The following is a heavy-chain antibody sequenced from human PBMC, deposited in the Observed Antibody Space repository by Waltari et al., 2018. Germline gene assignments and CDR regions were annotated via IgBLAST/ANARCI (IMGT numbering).Heavy chain of an antibody. CDR2: INPKSGAT. D-gene: IGHD3-3*01. V-gene: IGHV1-2*02. Sequence: QVHLVQSGAEVRKPGASVRVSCKTSGYTFSHHYIYWVRQAPGQGLEWMGWINPKSGATNPAQKYQGRVTMTTDTSTNTVYMELRRLTSDDTAVYYCARDLFPNFWSGYGFDFWGQGTKVTVSS. CDR1: GYTFSHHY. CDR3: ARDLFPNFWSGYGFDF. J-gene: IGHJ3*01.